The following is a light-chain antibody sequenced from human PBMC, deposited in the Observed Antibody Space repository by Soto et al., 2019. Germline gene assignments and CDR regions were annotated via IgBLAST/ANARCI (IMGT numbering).Light chain of an antibody. Sequence: EIVLTQSPGTLSLSPGKRATLSCRASQSISSSYLAWYQQRPGQAPRLLIYGASTRATDVPARFSGSGSGTEFTLTISSLQSEDFAVYYCQHYNNWPLTFGGGTTVDIK. CDR3: QHYNNWPLT. V-gene: IGKV3D-15*01. J-gene: IGKJ4*01. CDR2: GAS. CDR1: QSISSSY.